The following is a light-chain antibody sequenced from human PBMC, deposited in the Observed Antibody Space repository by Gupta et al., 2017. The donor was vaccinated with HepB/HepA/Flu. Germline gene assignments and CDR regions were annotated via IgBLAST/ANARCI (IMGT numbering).Light chain of an antibody. J-gene: IGLJ2*01. CDR1: SSDVGSYNL. CDR3: CSYAGSSTVV. CDR2: EVS. Sequence: QSALTQPASVSVSPGQSITISCTGTSSDVGSYNLVSWYQQRPGKAPKIMIYEVSKRPSGVSNRFSGSKSGNTASLTISGLQAEGEADYYCCSYAGSSTVVFGGGTKLTVL. V-gene: IGLV2-23*02.